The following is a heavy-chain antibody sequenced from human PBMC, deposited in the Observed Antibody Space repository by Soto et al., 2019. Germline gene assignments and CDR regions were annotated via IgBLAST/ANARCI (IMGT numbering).Heavy chain of an antibody. CDR1: GFTFSSYA. V-gene: IGHV3-30-3*01. CDR3: ARDTETGYSSSWFNSFDY. J-gene: IGHJ4*02. D-gene: IGHD6-13*01. CDR2: ISYDGSNK. Sequence: LRLSCAASGFTFSSYAMHWVRQAPGKGLEWVAVISYDGSNKYYADSVKGRFTISRDNSKNTLYLQMNSLRAEDTAVYYCARDTETGYSSSWFNSFDYWGQGTLVTVSS.